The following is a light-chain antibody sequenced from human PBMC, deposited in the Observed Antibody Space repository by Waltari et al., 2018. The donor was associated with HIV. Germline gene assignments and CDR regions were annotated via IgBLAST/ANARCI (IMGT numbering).Light chain of an antibody. Sequence: HSALTQPRPVSGSPGQSVTISCTGTSSDVGNYNYVSCYQQHPGQAPKRMIYDVSKRPSGVPDRVAGSKSGSTAYLTIAGLQAEDEADYYCCSYAGSYVFGIGTEVTVL. J-gene: IGLJ1*01. CDR2: DVS. CDR1: SSDVGNYNY. V-gene: IGLV2-11*01. CDR3: CSYAGSYV.